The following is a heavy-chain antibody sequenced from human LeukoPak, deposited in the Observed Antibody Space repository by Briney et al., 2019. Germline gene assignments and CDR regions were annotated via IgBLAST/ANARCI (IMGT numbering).Heavy chain of an antibody. D-gene: IGHD4-11*01. CDR3: AKDGPYSNFYFDY. CDR1: GFIFSSYW. CDR2: IKSDGSSP. Sequence: GGSLRLSCAASGFIFSSYWMHWVRQAPGKGPVWVSRIKSDGSSPSYADSVKGRFTISRDNAKDTVHLQMNSLRAEDTAVYYCAKDGPYSNFYFDYWGQGTLVTVSS. J-gene: IGHJ4*02. V-gene: IGHV3-74*01.